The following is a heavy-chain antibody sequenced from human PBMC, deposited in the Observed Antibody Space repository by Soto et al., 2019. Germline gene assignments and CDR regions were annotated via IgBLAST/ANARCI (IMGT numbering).Heavy chain of an antibody. J-gene: IGHJ4*02. D-gene: IGHD4-4*01. CDR3: ARLSPGNHYFDY. V-gene: IGHV4-39*01. Sequence: SETLSLTCTVSGGPISSGSNYWGWIRQPPGKGLEWIGNIYYSGSTYYHPSLKSRVTISADTSKNQLSLKVTSVTAADTAVYYCARLSPGNHYFDYWGPGNLVTVSS. CDR2: IYYSGST. CDR1: GGPISSGSNY.